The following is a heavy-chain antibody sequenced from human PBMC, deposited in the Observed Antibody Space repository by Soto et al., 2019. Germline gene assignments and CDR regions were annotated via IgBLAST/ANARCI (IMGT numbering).Heavy chain of an antibody. D-gene: IGHD3-22*01. J-gene: IGHJ4*02. CDR2: ISYDGSNK. CDR1: GFTFSSYG. Sequence: QVQLVESGGGVVQPGRSLRLSCAASGFTFSSYGMHWVRQAPGKGLEWVAVISYDGSNKYYADSVKGRFTISRDNSKNTLYLQMNSLRAEDTALYYCAKSGEDSSGYADYWGQGTLVTVSS. V-gene: IGHV3-30*18. CDR3: AKSGEDSSGYADY.